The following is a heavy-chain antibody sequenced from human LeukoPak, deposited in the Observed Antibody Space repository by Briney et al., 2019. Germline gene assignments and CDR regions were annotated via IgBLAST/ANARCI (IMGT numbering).Heavy chain of an antibody. D-gene: IGHD2-21*02. Sequence: GASVKVSCKASGYTFTGYYMHWVRQAPGQGLEWMGWINPNSGGTNYAQKFQGGVTMTRDTSISTAYMELSRLRSDDTAVYYCARASKRGGDCYSFDYWGQGTLVTVSS. CDR1: GYTFTGYY. V-gene: IGHV1-2*02. CDR3: ARASKRGGDCYSFDY. J-gene: IGHJ4*02. CDR2: INPNSGGT.